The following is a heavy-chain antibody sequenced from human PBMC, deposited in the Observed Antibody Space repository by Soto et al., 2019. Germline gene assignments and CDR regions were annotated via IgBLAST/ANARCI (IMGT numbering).Heavy chain of an antibody. CDR3: ARDWDY. Sequence: EVQLVESGGGLVQPGGSLRLSCVASGFTFSGNWMSWVRQAPGKGLEWVANIKQDGSEDYYVDSVKGRFTISRDDAKNSLYLQMNSLRAEATAVYYCARDWDYWGQGILVTVSS. J-gene: IGHJ4*02. V-gene: IGHV3-7*01. CDR1: GFTFSGNW. CDR2: IKQDGSED.